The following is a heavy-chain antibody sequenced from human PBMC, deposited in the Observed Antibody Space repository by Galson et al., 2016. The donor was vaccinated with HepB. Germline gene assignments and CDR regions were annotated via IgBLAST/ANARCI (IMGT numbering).Heavy chain of an antibody. CDR1: GGPISTTNW. V-gene: IGHV4-4*02. Sequence: SETLSLTCAVSGGPISTTNWWSWVRQSPGKGLEWVGEVFHSGDTNHNLSLKSRVTLFLDKSKNQFSLRLSSVTAADTAVYYCARQMYANSFIFDYWGQGILVAVSS. D-gene: IGHD2-8*01. CDR3: ARQMYANSFIFDY. CDR2: VFHSGDT. J-gene: IGHJ4*02.